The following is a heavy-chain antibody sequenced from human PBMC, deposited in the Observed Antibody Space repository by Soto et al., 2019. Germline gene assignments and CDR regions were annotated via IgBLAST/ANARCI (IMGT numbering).Heavy chain of an antibody. V-gene: IGHV3-23*01. D-gene: IGHD3-3*01. Sequence: GGSLRLSCAASGFTFSSYAMSWVRQATGKGLEWVSAISGSGGSTYYADSVKGRFTISRDNSKNTLYLQMNSLRAEDTAVYYCAKEVPTSYDFWSGPIDYWGQGTLVTVSS. J-gene: IGHJ4*02. CDR3: AKEVPTSYDFWSGPIDY. CDR2: ISGSGGST. CDR1: GFTFSSYA.